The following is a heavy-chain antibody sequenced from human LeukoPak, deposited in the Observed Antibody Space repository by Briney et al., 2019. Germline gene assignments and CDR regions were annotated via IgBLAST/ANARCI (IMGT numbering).Heavy chain of an antibody. CDR1: GGSFSGYY. J-gene: IGHJ4*02. CDR2: INHSGST. D-gene: IGHD6-6*01. CDR3: ARSRAARVDC. Sequence: SETLSLTCAVYGGSFSGYYWSWIRQPPGKGLEWIGEINHSGSTNYNPSLKSRVTISVDTSKNQFSLKLSSVTAADTAVYYCARSRAARVDCWGQGTLVTVSS. V-gene: IGHV4-34*01.